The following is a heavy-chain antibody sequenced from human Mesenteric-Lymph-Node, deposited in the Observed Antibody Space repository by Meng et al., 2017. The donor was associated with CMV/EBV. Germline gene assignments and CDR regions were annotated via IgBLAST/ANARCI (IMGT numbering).Heavy chain of an antibody. CDR2: ISHSGTP. Sequence: SETLSLTCAVYGGSFSAYYWSWIRQSPGKGLEWIGEISHSGTPNYNPSLKSRVTISVDTSKNQLSLSLRSVTAADTAVYYCARDMGTVNSGFDVWGQGTLVTVSS. V-gene: IGHV4-34*01. J-gene: IGHJ4*02. D-gene: IGHD4-11*01. CDR3: ARDMGTVNSGFDV. CDR1: GGSFSAYY.